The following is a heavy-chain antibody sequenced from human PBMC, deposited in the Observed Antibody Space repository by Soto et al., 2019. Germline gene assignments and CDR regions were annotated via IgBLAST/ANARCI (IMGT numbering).Heavy chain of an antibody. CDR2: IKQDGSEI. D-gene: IGHD3-22*01. CDR3: ATSDSYDSSGSVDY. CDR1: GFPSNIYW. J-gene: IGHJ4*02. V-gene: IGHV3-7*01. Sequence: PWGSLRLSCAASGFPSNIYWMSWVRQAPGKGLEWVANIKQDGSEIYYVASVKGRFTISRDNGRNSLYLQMNSLRAEDTAVYYCATSDSYDSSGSVDYWGRGTLVTVSS.